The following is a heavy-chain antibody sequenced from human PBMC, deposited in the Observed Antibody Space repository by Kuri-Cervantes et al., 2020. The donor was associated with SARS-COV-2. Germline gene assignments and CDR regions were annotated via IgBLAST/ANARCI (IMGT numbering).Heavy chain of an antibody. CDR1: GFTFSSYW. CDR3: ARGGRYRGYYYYYYYGMDV. V-gene: IGHV3-7*03. Sequence: GESLKISCAASGFTFSSYWMSWVRQAPGKGLEWVANIKQDGSEKYYADSVKGRFTISRDNAKNSLYLQMNSLRAEDTAVYYCARGGRYRGYYYYYYYGMDVWGQGTTVTVSS. D-gene: IGHD3-22*01. J-gene: IGHJ6*02. CDR2: IKQDGSEK.